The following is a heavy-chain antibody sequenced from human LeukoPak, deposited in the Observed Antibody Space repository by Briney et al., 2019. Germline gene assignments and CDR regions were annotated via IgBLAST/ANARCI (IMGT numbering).Heavy chain of an antibody. CDR3: ARALPDVDTAMVS. J-gene: IGHJ5*02. V-gene: IGHV3-48*03. Sequence: GGSLRLSCAASGFTFSSYEMNWVRQAPGKGLEWVSYISSSGSTIYYADSVKGRFTISRDNAKNSLYLQMNSLRAEDTAVYYCARALPDVDTAMVSWGQGTLVTVSS. D-gene: IGHD5-18*01. CDR2: ISSSGSTI. CDR1: GFTFSSYE.